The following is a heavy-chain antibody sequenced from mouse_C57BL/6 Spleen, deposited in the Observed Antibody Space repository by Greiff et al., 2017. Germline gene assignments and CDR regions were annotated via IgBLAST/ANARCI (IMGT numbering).Heavy chain of an antibody. Sequence: EVKLMESGGGLVQPGGSMKLSCAASGFTFSDAWMDWVRQSPEKGLEWVAEIRNKANNHATYYAESVKGRFTISRDDSKSSVYLQMNSLRAEDTGIYYCTTLRRMSYWYFDVWGTGTTVTVSS. J-gene: IGHJ1*03. D-gene: IGHD2-12*01. CDR3: TTLRRMSYWYFDV. CDR2: IRNKANNHAT. CDR1: GFTFSDAW. V-gene: IGHV6-6*01.